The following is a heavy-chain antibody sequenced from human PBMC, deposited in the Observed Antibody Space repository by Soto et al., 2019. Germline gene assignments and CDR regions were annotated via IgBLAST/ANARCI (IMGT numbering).Heavy chain of an antibody. CDR3: AADLTGLVLYPLDV. J-gene: IGHJ6*02. D-gene: IGHD2-2*01. V-gene: IGHV1-58*02. Sequence: QMQLVQSGPEVRKPGTSVKVSCKASGFSFVNSAIQWVRQARGQSPEWIGWTVVDTGKTNYGQVFRGRVTITRDISTSAAYLALSSLRSEDTAMDYCAADLTGLVLYPLDVGGQGTTVTV. CDR1: GFSFVNSA. CDR2: TVVDTGKT.